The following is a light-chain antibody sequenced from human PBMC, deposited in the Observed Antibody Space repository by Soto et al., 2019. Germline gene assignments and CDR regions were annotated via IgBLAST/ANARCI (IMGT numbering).Light chain of an antibody. J-gene: IGKJ1*01. CDR3: QQYERYST. Sequence: DYQATQSPPTLYASVGDRVTITCRASQNIYTWLAWYQQKPGIAPKLLIHKASTLEGGVPSRFSGSGYGTEFTLTISGLQPEDSATYYCQQYERYSTFGQGTKVDIK. V-gene: IGKV1-5*03. CDR2: KAS. CDR1: QNIYTW.